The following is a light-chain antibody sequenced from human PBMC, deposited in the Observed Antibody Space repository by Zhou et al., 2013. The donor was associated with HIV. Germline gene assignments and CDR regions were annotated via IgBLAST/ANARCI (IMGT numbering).Light chain of an antibody. CDR3: QQYGNSPLWT. CDR2: GAS. CDR1: QSVGSS. J-gene: IGKJ1*01. V-gene: IGKV3-20*01. Sequence: EIVMTQSPATLSVSPGERATLSCRASQSVGSSLAWYQQKPGQAPRLLIYGASTRATGISDRFSGSGSGTDFTLSISRLEPEDFAMYYCQQYGNSPLWTFGQGTKVEI.